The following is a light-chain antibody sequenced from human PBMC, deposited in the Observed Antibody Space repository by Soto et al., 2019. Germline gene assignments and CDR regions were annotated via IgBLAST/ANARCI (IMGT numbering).Light chain of an antibody. CDR2: EVS. CDR1: SSDGGGYNY. V-gene: IGLV2-14*01. Sequence: QSALTQPASVSGSPGQSITISCTGTSSDGGGYNYVSWYQQHPGKAPKLMIYEVSNRPSGVSNRCSGSKSGNTASLTISGLQDEDEADYYGSSYTSSSSVVFGGKTKLTVL. J-gene: IGLJ2*01. CDR3: SSYTSSSSVV.